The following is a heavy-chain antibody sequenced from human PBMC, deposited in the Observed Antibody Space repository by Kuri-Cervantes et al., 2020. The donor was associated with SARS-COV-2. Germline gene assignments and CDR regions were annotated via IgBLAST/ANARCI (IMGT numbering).Heavy chain of an antibody. D-gene: IGHD1-26*01. J-gene: IGHJ3*02. CDR1: GFSFSGYW. CDR3: AKDRSGSYYAAGAFDI. CDR2: IKQDGSEK. V-gene: IGHV3-7*01. Sequence: GGSLRLSCAASGFSFSGYWMSWVRQAPGKGLEWVANIKQDGSEKSYVDSVKGRFTISRDNTKNSLYLQMNSLRAEDTAVYYCAKDRSGSYYAAGAFDIWGQGTMVTVSS.